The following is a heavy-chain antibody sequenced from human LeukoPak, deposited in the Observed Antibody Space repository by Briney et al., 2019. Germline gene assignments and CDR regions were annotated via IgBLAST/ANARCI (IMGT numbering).Heavy chain of an antibody. J-gene: IGHJ3*02. CDR3: ARDYCSSARCSVSFDM. V-gene: IGHV1-69*01. CDR1: GDTFSIYG. CDR2: IVPIFGTG. D-gene: IGHD2-2*01. Sequence: SVKISCRASGDTFSIYGISWVRQAPGQGLEWMGGIVPIFGTGYYAQKYQGRVTITADESTTTAYMELSSLRSEDTAVYYCARDYCSSARCSVSFDMWGQGTLVTVSS.